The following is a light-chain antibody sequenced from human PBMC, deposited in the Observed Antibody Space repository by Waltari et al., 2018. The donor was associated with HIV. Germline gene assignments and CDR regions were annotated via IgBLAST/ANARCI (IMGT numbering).Light chain of an antibody. V-gene: IGLV2-23*01. CDR2: EGI. J-gene: IGLJ2*01. CDR3: CSYGGSSNWL. Sequence: QSALTQPASVSGSPGQSITISCTGTSSDIGNYNLVSWYQQHPGKAPKLILYEGIKRPSGVSNRLSGSKSANTASLTISGLQAEDEADYYCCSYGGSSNWLFGGGTKLTVL. CDR1: SSDIGNYNL.